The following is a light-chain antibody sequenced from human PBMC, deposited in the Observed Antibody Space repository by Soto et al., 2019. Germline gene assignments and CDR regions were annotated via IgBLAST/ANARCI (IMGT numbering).Light chain of an antibody. CDR3: QQRNSWPPIT. J-gene: IGKJ5*01. CDR2: DAS. V-gene: IGKV3-11*01. CDR1: HIVSTC. Sequence: EIVLTQSPVTLSLSPGERATLSCRASHIVSTCLALYQVKPGQAPRLFIYDASSRASGVPARFSGSGSGTDFTLTISSLEPEDFALYYCQQRNSWPPITFGQGTRLEIK.